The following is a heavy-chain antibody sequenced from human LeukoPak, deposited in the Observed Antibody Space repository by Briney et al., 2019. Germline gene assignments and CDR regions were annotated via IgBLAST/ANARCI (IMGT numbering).Heavy chain of an antibody. J-gene: IGHJ4*02. CDR3: WRENGAFSPFGY. Sequence: NPSETLSLTCGVSGGSISNTNWWSWVRPPPGQGLEWSGEISLTGLTHYNPSLESRFTLPLDKSKTHPSLNLSAVTAADTAVYYCWRENGAFSPFGYWGQGTPVTVLS. CDR2: ISLTGLT. CDR1: GGSISNTNW. D-gene: IGHD2-8*01. V-gene: IGHV4/OR15-8*01.